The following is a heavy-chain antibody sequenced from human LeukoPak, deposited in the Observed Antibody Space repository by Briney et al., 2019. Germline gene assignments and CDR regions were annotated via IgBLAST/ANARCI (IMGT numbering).Heavy chain of an antibody. CDR2: IRFTGSYI. CDR3: TRAGPRRDGYNGDY. D-gene: IGHD5-24*01. V-gene: IGHV3-21*01. J-gene: IGHJ4*02. Sequence: GGSLRLSCVAPGFTFSHYSMNWVRQAPGKGLEWVSSIRFTGSYIYYADSVKGRSTISRDDAKNLLSLQMISLRAEDTAVYYCTRAGPRRDGYNGDYWGQGTLVTVSS. CDR1: GFTFSHYS.